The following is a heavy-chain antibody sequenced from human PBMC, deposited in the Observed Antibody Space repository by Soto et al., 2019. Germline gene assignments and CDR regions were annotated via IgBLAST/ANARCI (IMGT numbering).Heavy chain of an antibody. D-gene: IGHD3-9*01. Sequence: PGGSLRLSCAASGFTFSSYGMHWVRQAPGKGLEWVAVISYDGSNKYYADSVKGRFTISRDNSKNTLYLQMNSLRAEDTAVYYCAKERYFDWLLRPYYYYYMDVWGKGTTVTVSS. CDR2: ISYDGSNK. J-gene: IGHJ6*03. V-gene: IGHV3-30*18. CDR1: GFTFSSYG. CDR3: AKERYFDWLLRPYYYYYMDV.